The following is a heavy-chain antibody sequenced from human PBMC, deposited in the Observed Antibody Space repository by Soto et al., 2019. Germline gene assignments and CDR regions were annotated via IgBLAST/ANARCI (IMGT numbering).Heavy chain of an antibody. Sequence: SVKVSCKASGYTFTSYGISWVRQAPGQGLEWMGWIIPIIGSANYAQKFQGRVTITADESTSTAYMELSSLRSEDTAVYYCARDDYDILTGYYPYYYGMDVWGQGTTVTVSS. V-gene: IGHV1-69*13. CDR3: ARDDYDILTGYYPYYYGMDV. CDR1: GYTFTSYG. D-gene: IGHD3-9*01. J-gene: IGHJ6*02. CDR2: IIPIIGSA.